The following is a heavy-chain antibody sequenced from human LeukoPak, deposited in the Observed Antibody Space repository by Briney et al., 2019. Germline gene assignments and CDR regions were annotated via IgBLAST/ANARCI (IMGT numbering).Heavy chain of an antibody. Sequence: SETLSLTCAVYGGSFSGYYWSWVRQPPGKGLEWIGEINHSGSTNYNPSLKSRVTISVDTSKNQFSLKLSSVTAADTAVYYCARVTRGYYYYYYMDVWGKGTTVTVSS. CDR1: GGSFSGYY. CDR3: ARVTRGYYYYYYMDV. CDR2: INHSGST. J-gene: IGHJ6*03. V-gene: IGHV4-34*01.